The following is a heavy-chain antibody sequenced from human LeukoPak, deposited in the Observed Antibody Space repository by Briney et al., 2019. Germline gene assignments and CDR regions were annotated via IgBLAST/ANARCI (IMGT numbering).Heavy chain of an antibody. J-gene: IGHJ4*02. V-gene: IGHV4-59*01. CDR3: ARGSFVYGDFDY. D-gene: IGHD4-17*01. Sequence: SETLSLTCTVSGGSIRSYYWSWIRQPPGKGLEWIGYIYYSGSTNYNPSLKSRVTISVDTSKNQFSLKLSSVTAADTAVYYCARGSFVYGDFDYWGQGTLVTVSS. CDR1: GGSIRSYY. CDR2: IYYSGST.